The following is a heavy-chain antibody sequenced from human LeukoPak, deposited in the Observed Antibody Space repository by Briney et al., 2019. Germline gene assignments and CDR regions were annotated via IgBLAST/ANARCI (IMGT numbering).Heavy chain of an antibody. J-gene: IGHJ4*02. D-gene: IGHD5-12*01. CDR1: GGSISSSSYY. CDR3: ARIRGYSGYESDY. V-gene: IGHV4-39*01. Sequence: SETLSLTCTVSGGSISSSSYYWGWIRQPPGKGLEWIGSIYYSGSTYYNPSPKSRVTISVDTSKNQFSLKLSSVTAADTAVYYCARIRGYSGYESDYWGQGTLVTVSS. CDR2: IYYSGST.